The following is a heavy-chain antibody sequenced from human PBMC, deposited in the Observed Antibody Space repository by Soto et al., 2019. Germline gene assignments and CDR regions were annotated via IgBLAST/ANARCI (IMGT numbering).Heavy chain of an antibody. CDR3: ARGVFAGPSFFDY. V-gene: IGHV6-1*01. CDR2: TYYRSKWYT. D-gene: IGHD3-3*01. Sequence: SQTLSLTCAISGDSVSGNSASWHWIRQSPSRGLEWLGRTYYRSKWYTDYAESVKSRIVVTPDTSRNQFSLQLISVSPEDAAVYYCARGVFAGPSFFDYWGQGTLVTVSS. J-gene: IGHJ4*02. CDR1: GDSVSGNSAS.